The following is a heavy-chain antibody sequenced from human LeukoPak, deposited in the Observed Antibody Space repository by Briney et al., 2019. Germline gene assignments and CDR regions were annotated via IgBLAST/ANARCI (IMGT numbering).Heavy chain of an antibody. CDR2: IYYSGST. Sequence: SETLSLTCTVSGGSISSYYWSWIRQPPGKGLEWIGYIYYSGSTNYNPSLKSRVTISVDTSKNQFSLKLSSVTAAYTAVYYCARDSPSGSYDYWGQGTLVTVSS. D-gene: IGHD1-26*01. V-gene: IGHV4-59*01. J-gene: IGHJ4*02. CDR3: ARDSPSGSYDY. CDR1: GGSISSYY.